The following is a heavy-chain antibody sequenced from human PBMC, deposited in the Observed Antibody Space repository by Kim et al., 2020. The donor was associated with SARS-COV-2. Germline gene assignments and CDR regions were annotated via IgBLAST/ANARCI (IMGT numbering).Heavy chain of an antibody. CDR1: GFTFSRVW. D-gene: IGHD3-16*01. V-gene: IGHV3-15*01. Sequence: GGSLRLSCAASGFTFSRVWLSWVRQAPGKGLEWVGRIRSIREGGAVDYAAPVKGRFSIARDDSKNTLYLEMNGLTTEDTAVYHCTTDWERIGGLWDGEACYPASRGGQGTLVTVSS. CDR3: TTDWERIGGLWDGEACYPASR. CDR2: IRSIREGGAV. J-gene: IGHJ4*02.